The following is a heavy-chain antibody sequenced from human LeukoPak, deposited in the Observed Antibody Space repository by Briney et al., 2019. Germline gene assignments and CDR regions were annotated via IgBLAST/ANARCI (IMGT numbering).Heavy chain of an antibody. CDR3: ARGVQGVIGSPYYYYGMDV. CDR2: INAGNGNT. CDR1: GYTFTSYA. Sequence: ASVKVSCKASGYTFTSYAMHWVRQAPGQRLEWMGWINAGNGNTKYSQKFQGRVTITRDTSASTAYMELSSLRSEDTAVYYCARGVQGVIGSPYYYYGMDVWGKGTTVTVSS. D-gene: IGHD3-10*02. V-gene: IGHV1-3*01. J-gene: IGHJ6*04.